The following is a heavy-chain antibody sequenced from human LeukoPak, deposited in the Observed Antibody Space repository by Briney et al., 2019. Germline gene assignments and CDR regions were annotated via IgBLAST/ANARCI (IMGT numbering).Heavy chain of an antibody. CDR2: INHSGST. D-gene: IGHD3-10*01. V-gene: IGHV4-34*01. CDR3: AGVARTYYGSQKDI. CDR1: GGSISSYY. Sequence: PSETLSLTCTVSGGSISSYYWSWIRQPPGKGLEWIGEINHSGSTNYNPSLKSRVTISVDTSKNQFSLKLSSVTAADTAVYYCAGVARTYYGSQKDIWGQGTMVTVSS. J-gene: IGHJ3*02.